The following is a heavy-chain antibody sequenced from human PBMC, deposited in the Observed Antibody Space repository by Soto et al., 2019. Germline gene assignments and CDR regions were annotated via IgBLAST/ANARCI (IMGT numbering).Heavy chain of an antibody. V-gene: IGHV6-1*01. CDR3: VRGVAGSGFDL. Sequence: PSQTISLTCAISGDSVSSNTAAWNWIRSSPSRGLEWLGRTYYRSNWRHDYAVSVKSRITVNPDTSKNHFSLQLNSVTPDDTAVYYCVRGVAGSGFDLWGQGTLVTGYS. D-gene: IGHD6-19*01. CDR2: TYYRSNWRH. CDR1: GDSVSSNTAA. J-gene: IGHJ4*02.